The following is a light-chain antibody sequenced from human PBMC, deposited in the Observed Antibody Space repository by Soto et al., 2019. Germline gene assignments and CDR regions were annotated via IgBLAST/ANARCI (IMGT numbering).Light chain of an antibody. CDR2: GAS. V-gene: IGKV3-20*01. CDR3: QQYSDSPLT. CDR1: QSVSSRS. Sequence: EIVLTQSPGTLSLSPGERATLSCRASQSVSSRSLAWYQQKPGQAPRLLISGASRRAAGIPDRFSGSGSGTDFTLIISRLEPEDFAVYYCQQYSDSPLTFGGGTKVDIK. J-gene: IGKJ4*01.